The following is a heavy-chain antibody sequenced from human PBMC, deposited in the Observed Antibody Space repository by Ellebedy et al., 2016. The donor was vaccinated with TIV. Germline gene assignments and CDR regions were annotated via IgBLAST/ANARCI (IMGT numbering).Heavy chain of an antibody. D-gene: IGHD7-27*01. CDR3: ANSLIGDQPYLEN. J-gene: IGHJ4*02. V-gene: IGHV3-23*01. CDR2: ISYSGRSETI. Sequence: GESLKISCAASGFSFSRFGMSRVRQAPEKGLEWVAGISYSGRSETINYADSVKGRFTISRDNSKNTLSLQMNSLRAEDTAVYYCANSLIGDQPYLENWGQGTLVTVSS. CDR1: GFSFSRFG.